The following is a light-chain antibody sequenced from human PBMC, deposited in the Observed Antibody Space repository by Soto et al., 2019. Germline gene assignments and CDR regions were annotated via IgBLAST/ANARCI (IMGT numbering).Light chain of an antibody. CDR1: SSNVGSYNL. CDR3: CSYAGDDTMI. CDR2: EGT. J-gene: IGLJ2*01. V-gene: IGLV2-23*01. Sequence: QSVLTHPASVSGSPGQSITISCTGTSSNVGSYNLVSWYRQHPGEAPKLMLYEGTRRPSGVSSRYSGSKSGNTASLTISGLQAGDEADYYCCSYAGDDTMIFGGGTKVTVL.